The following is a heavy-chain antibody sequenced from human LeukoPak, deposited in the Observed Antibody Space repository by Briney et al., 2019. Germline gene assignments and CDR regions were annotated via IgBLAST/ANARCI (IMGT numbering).Heavy chain of an antibody. J-gene: IGHJ5*02. Sequence: ASVNVSCKASGFRFSSFGVSWARQAPGQGLEWMGWISTYFGVTHYAEKFEDRVTMTIDTSTTTAYMELRSLRYDDTAVYYCARDSDYSGNGNGDWFDPWGQGTVVTVSS. V-gene: IGHV1-18*04. D-gene: IGHD4-11*01. CDR3: ARDSDYSGNGNGDWFDP. CDR1: GFRFSSFG. CDR2: ISTYFGVT.